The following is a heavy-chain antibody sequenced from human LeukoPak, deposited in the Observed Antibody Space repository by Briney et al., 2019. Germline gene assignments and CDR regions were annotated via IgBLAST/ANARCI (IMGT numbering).Heavy chain of an antibody. V-gene: IGHV3-48*03. CDR2: ISSSGSTI. CDR3: ARDEVDLTGYSGDFDY. CDR1: GFTFSSYE. J-gene: IGHJ4*02. Sequence: GGSLRLSCAASGFTFSSYEMNWVRQAPGKGLEWVSYISSSGSTIYYADSVKGRFTISRDNAKNSLYLQMNSLRAEDTAVYYCARDEVDLTGYSGDFDYWGQGTLVTVSS. D-gene: IGHD3-9*01.